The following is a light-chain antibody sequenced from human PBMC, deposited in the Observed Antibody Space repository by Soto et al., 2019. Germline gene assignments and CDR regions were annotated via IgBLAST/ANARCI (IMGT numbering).Light chain of an antibody. CDR3: GTWDSSLSAWV. CDR2: DND. Sequence: QSVLTQPPSVSAAPGQKVTISCSGSSSNIGNNHASWYQHLPGTAPKLLIFDNDKRPSGIPDRFSGSKSGTSATLGITGLQTGDEADYYCGTWDSSLSAWVFGGGTQLTVL. V-gene: IGLV1-51*01. J-gene: IGLJ3*02. CDR1: SSNIGNNH.